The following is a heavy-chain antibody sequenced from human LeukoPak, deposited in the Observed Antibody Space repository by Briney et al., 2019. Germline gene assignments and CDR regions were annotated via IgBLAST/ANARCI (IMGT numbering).Heavy chain of an antibody. V-gene: IGHV3-23*01. CDR1: GFTFSNYG. J-gene: IGHJ6*03. CDR3: ARAGEAYGPGGDSFYMAV. CDR2: ISPRSTST. D-gene: IGHD3-16*01. Sequence: GGSLRLSCVASGFTFSNYGMNWVRQAPGKGLEWVSAISPRSTSTYYADSVKGRFTISRDNSKNRLFLQMNSLRAEDTADYYCARAGEAYGPGGDSFYMAVWAKGPRSSSP.